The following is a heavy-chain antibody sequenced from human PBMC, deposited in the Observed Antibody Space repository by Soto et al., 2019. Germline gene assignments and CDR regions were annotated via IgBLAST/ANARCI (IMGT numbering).Heavy chain of an antibody. CDR2: IYHSGST. J-gene: IGHJ4*02. Sequence: KSSETLSLTCAVSGYSISSGYYWGWIRQPPGKGLEWIGSIYHSGSTYYNPSLKSRVTISVDTSKNQFSLKLSSVTAADTAVYYCARVGGYYFRGVYFDYWGQGTLVTVSS. V-gene: IGHV4-38-2*01. CDR3: ARVGGYYFRGVYFDY. D-gene: IGHD3-3*01. CDR1: GYSISSGYY.